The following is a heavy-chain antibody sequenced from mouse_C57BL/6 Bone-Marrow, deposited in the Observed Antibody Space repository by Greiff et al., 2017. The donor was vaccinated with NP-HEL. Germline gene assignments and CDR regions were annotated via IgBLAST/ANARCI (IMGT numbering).Heavy chain of an antibody. J-gene: IGHJ1*03. D-gene: IGHD1-1*01. CDR3: ARHGSSYRRYFDV. V-gene: IGHV1-81*01. CDR2: IYPRSGNT. Sequence: VQGVESGAELARPGASVKLSCKASGYTFTSYGISWVKQRTGQGLEWIGEIYPRSGNTYYNEKFKGKATLTADKSSSTAYMELRSLTSEDSAVYFCARHGSSYRRYFDVWGTGTTVTVSS. CDR1: GYTFTSYG.